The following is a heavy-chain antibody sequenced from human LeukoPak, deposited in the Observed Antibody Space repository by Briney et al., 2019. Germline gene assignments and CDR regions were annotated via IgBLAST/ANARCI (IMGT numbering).Heavy chain of an antibody. CDR3: AREGGRQWLVSGALDS. J-gene: IGHJ5*01. V-gene: IGHV4-61*01. CDR1: DDSVSSSRYY. D-gene: IGHD6-19*01. CDR2: IYHGSA. Sequence: SETLSLTCTVSDDSVSSSRYYWTWIRQPPGKGLEWIGYIYHGSATYNPSLESRVTLSMDTSKNQYSLKMTSVTPADTAVYYCAREGGRQWLVSGALDSWGQGTLVTVSS.